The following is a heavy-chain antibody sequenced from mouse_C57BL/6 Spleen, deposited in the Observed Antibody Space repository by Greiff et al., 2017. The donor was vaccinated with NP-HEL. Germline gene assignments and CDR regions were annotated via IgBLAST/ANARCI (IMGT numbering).Heavy chain of an antibody. Sequence: EVQLVESGGGLVKPGGSLKLSCAASGFTFSSYAMPWVRQTPEKRLEWVATISDGGSYTYYPDNVKGRFTISRDNAKNSRYLQMSHLRSEDTAMYYCAGDQRVYYGSSCGFAYWGQGTLVTVSA. CDR1: GFTFSSYA. D-gene: IGHD1-1*01. CDR3: AGDQRVYYGSSCGFAY. J-gene: IGHJ3*01. CDR2: ISDGGSYT. V-gene: IGHV5-4*01.